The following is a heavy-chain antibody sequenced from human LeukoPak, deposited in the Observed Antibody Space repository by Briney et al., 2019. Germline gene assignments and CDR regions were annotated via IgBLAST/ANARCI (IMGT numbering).Heavy chain of an antibody. CDR3: AEDPANYDILTGYYY. V-gene: IGHV3-23*01. J-gene: IGHJ4*02. Sequence: PGGSLRLSCAASGFTFSSYAMSWVRQAPGKGLEWVSAISGSGGSTYYADSVKGRFTISRDNSKNTLYLQMNSLRAEDTAVYYCAEDPANYDILTGYYYWGQGTLVTVSS. CDR2: ISGSGGST. D-gene: IGHD3-9*01. CDR1: GFTFSSYA.